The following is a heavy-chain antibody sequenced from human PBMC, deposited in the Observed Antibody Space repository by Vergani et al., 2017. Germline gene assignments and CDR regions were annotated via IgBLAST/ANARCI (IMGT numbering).Heavy chain of an antibody. V-gene: IGHV3-21*01. D-gene: IGHD4-23*01. CDR2: IASSTSYI. J-gene: IGHJ4*02. CDR1: GFTFTNYN. CDR3: ARDRWRRWLVPGFDY. Sequence: EVQLVESGGGLVKPGGSLRLSCAASGFTFTNYNMNWVRQAPGKGLEWVSSIASSTSYIYYADSVKGRFTVSRDNAKNYRHLQMNSLRAEDTAVYYCARDRWRRWLVPGFDYWGQGTLVTVSS.